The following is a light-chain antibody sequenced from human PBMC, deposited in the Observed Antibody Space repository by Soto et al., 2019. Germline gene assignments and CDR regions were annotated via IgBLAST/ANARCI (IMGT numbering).Light chain of an antibody. CDR2: NTV. CDR3: QQYTDWPQP. CDR1: QSISVN. Sequence: EIVMTQSPATLSVSPGERVTLSCRASQSISVNLAWYQQKPGQAPRLLIYNTVTRATGIPARFSGSSSSTAFFLTIRGLHSDHSAVYFCQQYTDWPQPFGQGTKVEIK. J-gene: IGKJ1*01. V-gene: IGKV3-15*01.